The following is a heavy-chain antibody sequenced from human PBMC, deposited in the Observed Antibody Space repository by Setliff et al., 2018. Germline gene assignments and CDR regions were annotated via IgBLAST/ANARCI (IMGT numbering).Heavy chain of an antibody. V-gene: IGHV1-46*01. CDR2: INPTGGST. CDR3: ARDRNDNYESSGYYYAGGYMDV. D-gene: IGHD3-22*01. J-gene: IGHJ6*03. CDR1: GYTFTSYY. Sequence: ASVKVSCKASGYTFTSYYMHWVRQAPGQGLEWMGLINPTGGSTSCAQKFQGRVTMTRDTSTSTVFMELSSLRSGDTAVYYCARDRNDNYESSGYYYAGGYMDVWGKGTTVTVSS.